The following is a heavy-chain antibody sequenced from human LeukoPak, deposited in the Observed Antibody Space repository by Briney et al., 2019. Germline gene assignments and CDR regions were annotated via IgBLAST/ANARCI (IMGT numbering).Heavy chain of an antibody. CDR3: AKAYYFGSGSYSSPVDY. CDR2: ISGSGGNT. Sequence: GSLRLSCAASGFTFSTYAMSWVRQAPGKGLEWVSAISGSGGNTHYADSVKGRFTISRDNSRNTLHLQMNSLRAEDTAVYYCAKAYYFGSGSYSSPVDYWGQGTLVTVSS. CDR1: GFTFSTYA. J-gene: IGHJ4*02. V-gene: IGHV3-23*01. D-gene: IGHD3-10*01.